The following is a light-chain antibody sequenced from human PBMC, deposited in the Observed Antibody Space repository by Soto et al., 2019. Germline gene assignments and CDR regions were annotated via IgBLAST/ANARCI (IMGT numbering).Light chain of an antibody. CDR2: GAS. CDR1: QSVSNSY. J-gene: IGKJ4*01. CDR3: QQYGSSPLT. Sequence: EIVLTQSPGTLSLSPGERATLSCRASQSVSNSYLAWYQQKPGQAPRLLIYGASSRATGIPDSFSGSGSGTDFTLTISRLEPEDSAVYYCQQYGSSPLTSGGGTKV. V-gene: IGKV3-20*01.